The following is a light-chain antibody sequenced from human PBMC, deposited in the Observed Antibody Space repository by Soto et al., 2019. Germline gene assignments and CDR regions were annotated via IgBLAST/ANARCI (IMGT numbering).Light chain of an antibody. CDR2: AAS. J-gene: IGKJ1*01. CDR1: QSISTY. CDR3: QQSYSTPRT. Sequence: DIQMTQSPSSLSASVGDRVTITCRASQSISTYLNWYQQKPGKAPQLLIYAASTLQSGVPSRFSGSGSGTDFTITISSLQPEDFAAYYCQQSYSTPRTFGQGTKVEIK. V-gene: IGKV1-39*01.